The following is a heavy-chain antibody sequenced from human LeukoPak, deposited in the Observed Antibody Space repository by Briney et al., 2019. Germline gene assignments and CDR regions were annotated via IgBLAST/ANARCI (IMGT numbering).Heavy chain of an antibody. J-gene: IGHJ5*02. Sequence: PPETLSLTCAVYGGSFSGYYWSWIRQPPGKGLEWIGEINHSGSTNYNPSLKSRVTISVDTSKNQFSLKLSSVTAADTAVYYCARGSHSRGRYCSSTSCYAGVNWFDPWGQGTLVTVSS. CDR2: INHSGST. V-gene: IGHV4-34*01. CDR1: GGSFSGYY. D-gene: IGHD2-2*01. CDR3: ARGSHSRGRYCSSTSCYAGVNWFDP.